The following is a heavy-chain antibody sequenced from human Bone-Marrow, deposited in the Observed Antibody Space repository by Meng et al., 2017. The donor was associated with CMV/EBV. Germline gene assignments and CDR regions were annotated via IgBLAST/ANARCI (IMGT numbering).Heavy chain of an antibody. D-gene: IGHD4-11*01. CDR2: INWNGGST. CDR3: AREQDWKTTVTHFDY. CDR1: GFTFDDYG. V-gene: IGHV3-20*04. J-gene: IGHJ4*02. Sequence: GGSLRLSCAASGFTFDDYGMSWVRQAPGKGLEWVSGINWNGGSTGYADSVKGRFTISRDNAKNSLYLQMNSLRAEDTALYYCAREQDWKTTVTHFDYWGQGTLVTVSS.